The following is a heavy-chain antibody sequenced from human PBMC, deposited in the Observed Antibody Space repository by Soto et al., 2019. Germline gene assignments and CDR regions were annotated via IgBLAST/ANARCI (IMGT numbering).Heavy chain of an antibody. D-gene: IGHD6-19*01. J-gene: IGHJ4*02. CDR2: ISSNGGST. CDR3: ARDLYTDRIAVAGC. Sequence: GGSLRLSCAASGFTFSSYSMLWVRQAPGKGLEYVSAISSNGGSTYYANSVKGGFTISRDNSKNTLYLQMGSLRAEDMAVYYCARDLYTDRIAVAGCWGQGT. V-gene: IGHV3-64*01. CDR1: GFTFSSYS.